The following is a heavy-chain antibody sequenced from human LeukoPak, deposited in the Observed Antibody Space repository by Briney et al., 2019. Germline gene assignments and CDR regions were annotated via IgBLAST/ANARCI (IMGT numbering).Heavy chain of an antibody. V-gene: IGHV1-69*04. Sequence: GALVKVSCRASGGTFSSYAISWVRQAPGQGLEWMGRIIPILGIANYAQKFQARVTITADKSTSTAYMELSSLRSEDTAVYYCAREGGSWEVDYWGQGTLVTVSS. D-gene: IGHD1-26*01. CDR1: GGTFSSYA. J-gene: IGHJ4*02. CDR2: IIPILGIA. CDR3: AREGGSWEVDY.